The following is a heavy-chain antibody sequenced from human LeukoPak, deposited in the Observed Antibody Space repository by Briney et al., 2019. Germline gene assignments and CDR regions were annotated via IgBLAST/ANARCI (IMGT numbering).Heavy chain of an antibody. D-gene: IGHD1-26*01. V-gene: IGHV4-34*01. CDR1: GGSFSGHY. J-gene: IGHJ6*02. Sequence: PSETLSLTCAVYGGSFSGHYWNRIRQPPGKGLEWIGGINHDGSTNSNPSLKSRVTISVGTSENYFSLRLTSVTAADTAVYYCARDYRLVGAWENYFYAMDVWGQGTTVTVSS. CDR3: ARDYRLVGAWENYFYAMDV. CDR2: INHDGST.